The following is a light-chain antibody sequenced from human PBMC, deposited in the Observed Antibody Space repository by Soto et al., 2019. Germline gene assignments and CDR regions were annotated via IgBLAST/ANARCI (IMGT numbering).Light chain of an antibody. CDR3: SSYTGSGPDVV. V-gene: IGLV2-14*01. J-gene: IGLJ2*01. Sequence: QSALTQPASVSGSPGQSITISCTGTSSDVGGYNYVSWYQQHPGKAPKLMIYDVSNRPSGVSNRFSGSKSGNTGSLTISGFQAEHECESYCSSYTGSGPDVVFGGGTKLAAL. CDR2: DVS. CDR1: SSDVGGYNY.